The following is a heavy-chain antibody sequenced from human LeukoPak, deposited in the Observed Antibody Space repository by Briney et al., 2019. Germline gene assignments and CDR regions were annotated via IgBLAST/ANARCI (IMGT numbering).Heavy chain of an antibody. V-gene: IGHV4-39*01. Sequence: SETLSLTCTVSGGSISSSSYYWGWIRQPPGKGLEWIGSIYYSGSTYYNYNPSLKSRVTISVDTSKNQFSLKLSSVTAADTAVYYCARLVLYYGSGSYYYFDYWGQGTLVTVSS. D-gene: IGHD3-10*01. J-gene: IGHJ4*02. CDR2: IYYSGST. CDR3: ARLVLYYGSGSYYYFDY. CDR1: GGSISSSSYY.